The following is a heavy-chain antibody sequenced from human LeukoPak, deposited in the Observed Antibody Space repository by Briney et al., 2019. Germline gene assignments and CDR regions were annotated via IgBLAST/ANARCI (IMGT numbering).Heavy chain of an antibody. CDR3: ASDYDFWSGYSSYGMDV. V-gene: IGHV3-11*01. CDR2: ISSSGSTI. CDR1: GFTFSDYY. J-gene: IGHJ6*02. Sequence: GGSLRLSCAASGFTFSDYYMSWIRQAPGRGLEWVSYISSSGSTIYYADSVKGRFTISRDNAKNSLYLQMNSLRAEDTAVYYCASDYDFWSGYSSYGMDVWGQGTTVTVSS. D-gene: IGHD3-3*01.